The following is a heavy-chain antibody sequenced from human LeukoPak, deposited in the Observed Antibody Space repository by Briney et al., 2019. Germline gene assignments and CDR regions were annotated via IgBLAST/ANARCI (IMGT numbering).Heavy chain of an antibody. CDR3: AIYDSSGYSSDY. CDR1: GYTFTSYD. Sequence: ASVKVSCKASGYTFTSYDINWVRQATGQGLEWMGWMNPNSGNTGYAQKFQGRVTMTRNTSISTAYMELSSLRSEDTAVYYCAIYDSSGYSSDYWGQGTLVTVSS. D-gene: IGHD3-22*01. J-gene: IGHJ4*02. V-gene: IGHV1-8*01. CDR2: MNPNSGNT.